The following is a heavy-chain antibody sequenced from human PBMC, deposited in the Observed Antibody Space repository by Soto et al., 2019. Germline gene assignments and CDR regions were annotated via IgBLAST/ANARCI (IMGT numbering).Heavy chain of an antibody. Sequence: PGGSMRLSCAASGFDFNNYAVSWVRQAPGKGLVWLSRTSGGGSTTHYADSVKGRFTISRDNAKNTLYLQMDSLTAEDTAVYYCARGPSGWFGYDYWGQGTLVTVSS. D-gene: IGHD6-19*01. CDR2: TSGGGSTT. V-gene: IGHV3-74*01. CDR1: GFDFNNYA. J-gene: IGHJ4*02. CDR3: ARGPSGWFGYDY.